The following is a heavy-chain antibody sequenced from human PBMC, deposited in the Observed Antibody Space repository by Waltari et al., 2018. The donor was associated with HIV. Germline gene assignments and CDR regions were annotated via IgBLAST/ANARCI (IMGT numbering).Heavy chain of an antibody. CDR1: GFFLSSSG. D-gene: IGHD3-10*01. CDR3: ARDTGSQYYYYGMDV. V-gene: IGHV3-7*01. J-gene: IGHJ6*02. Sequence: EVILVESGGGLVQPGGSLRLSCGTSGFFLSSSGMSWVRQAPGQGLEWLDNIKPDGSETYYVDSVKGRFTISRDNAKNSVYLQMDSLRVEDTALYFCARDTGSQYYYYGMDVWGQGTMVSVS. CDR2: IKPDGSET.